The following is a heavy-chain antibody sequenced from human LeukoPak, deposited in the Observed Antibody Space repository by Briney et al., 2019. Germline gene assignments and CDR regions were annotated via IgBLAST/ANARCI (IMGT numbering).Heavy chain of an antibody. J-gene: IGHJ4*02. D-gene: IGHD3-9*01. CDR1: VFTFSSDA. CDR3: AKEADISTGFDY. V-gene: IGHV3-23*01. CDR2: ISGSGGST. Sequence: GGSLRLSCAASVFTFSSDAMSWVRQAPGKGLEWVSAISGSGGSTYYADSVKGRFTISRDNSKNTLYLQMMCLRPARTGIYYCAKEADISTGFDYWGQGTLVTVSS.